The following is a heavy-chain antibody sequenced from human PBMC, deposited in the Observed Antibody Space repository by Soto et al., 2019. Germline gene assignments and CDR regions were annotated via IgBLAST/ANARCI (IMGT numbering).Heavy chain of an antibody. CDR3: AKEVAVAGDLDY. Sequence: GGSLRRSCVASGFRFSSYGIHWVRQAPGKGLEWVGVISSDGKTKYYADSVKGRFTISRDNSKNTLYLQMDSLRPEDTAVYYCAKEVAVAGDLDYWGHGTLVTVSS. D-gene: IGHD6-19*01. V-gene: IGHV3-30*18. J-gene: IGHJ4*01. CDR2: ISSDGKTK. CDR1: GFRFSSYG.